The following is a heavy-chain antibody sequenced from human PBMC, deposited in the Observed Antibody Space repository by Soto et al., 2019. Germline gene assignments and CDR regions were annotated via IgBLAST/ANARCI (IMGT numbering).Heavy chain of an antibody. D-gene: IGHD3-3*01. V-gene: IGHV4-59*04. J-gene: IGHJ4*02. CDR1: GGSISSYY. CDR2: FYYSGST. CDR3: ARHLGPTGPNY. Sequence: SETLSLTCTVSGGSISSYYWSWIRQPPGKGLEWIGSFYYSGSTYYNPSLKSRVTISVDTSKNQFSLKLSSVTAADTAVYYCARHLGPTGPNYWGQGTLVTVSS.